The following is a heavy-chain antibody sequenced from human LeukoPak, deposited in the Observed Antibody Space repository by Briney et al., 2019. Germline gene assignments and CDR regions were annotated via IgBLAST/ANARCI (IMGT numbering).Heavy chain of an antibody. D-gene: IGHD3-22*01. CDR2: ISAYNGNT. Sequence: ASVKVSCKASGCIFTSYGISWVRQAPGQGLEWMGWISAYNGNTNYAQKLQGRVTMTTDTSTSTAYMELRSLRSDDTAVYHCARDPPYYDSSGYYVYWGQGTLVTVSS. V-gene: IGHV1-18*01. CDR3: ARDPPYYDSSGYYVY. J-gene: IGHJ4*02. CDR1: GCIFTSYG.